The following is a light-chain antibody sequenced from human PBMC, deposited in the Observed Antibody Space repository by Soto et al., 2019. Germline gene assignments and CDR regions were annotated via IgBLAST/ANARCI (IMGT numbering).Light chain of an antibody. CDR2: DAS. V-gene: IGKV1D-13*01. J-gene: IGKJ2*01. CDR3: QHFNNYPL. Sequence: AIQLTQSPSPLSASVGDRVTITCRASQGINSALAWYQQEPGKAPKLLIYDASSLESGVPSRFSGSGSGTDFILSISSLQHEDFATYYCQHFNNYPLFGQGTKLEIK. CDR1: QGINSA.